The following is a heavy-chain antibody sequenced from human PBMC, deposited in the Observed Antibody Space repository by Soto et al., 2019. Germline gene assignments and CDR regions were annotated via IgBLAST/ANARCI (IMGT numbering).Heavy chain of an antibody. V-gene: IGHV3-23*01. CDR2: VSDSGGTT. CDR1: GFTFNTYA. D-gene: IGHD3-22*01. CDR3: VQRGGSGYYGAFDY. J-gene: IGHJ4*02. Sequence: EVQLLESGGGLVQPGGSLRLSCAASGFTFNTYAMSWVRQAPGKGLEWVSGVSDSGGTTYYADSVKGRFTISRDNSKNTLYLQMNSLRGEDTAVYYCVQRGGSGYYGAFDYWGQGSLVTVSS.